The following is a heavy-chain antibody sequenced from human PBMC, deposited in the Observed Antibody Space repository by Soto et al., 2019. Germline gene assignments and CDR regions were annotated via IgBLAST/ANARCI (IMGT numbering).Heavy chain of an antibody. Sequence: QVQLVESVGGVVQPGRSLRVSCAASGITISNYFMYWVRQAPGKGLEWVAAISYDGSNKHYSDSVKGRFTISRDNSKNTLFLQMNSLREEDTAVYYCVAGDHYYAMGFWGQGTTVAVSS. CDR2: ISYDGSNK. D-gene: IGHD3-10*01. V-gene: IGHV3-30-3*01. J-gene: IGHJ6*02. CDR1: GITISNYF. CDR3: VAGDHYYAMGF.